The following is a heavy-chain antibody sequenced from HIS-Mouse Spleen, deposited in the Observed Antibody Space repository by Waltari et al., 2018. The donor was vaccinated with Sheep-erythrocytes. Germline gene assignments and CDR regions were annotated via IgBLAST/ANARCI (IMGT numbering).Heavy chain of an antibody. Sequence: EVQLVESGGGLVQPGGSLRLSCAASGFTFSSYSMNWVRQAPGKGLEWVSYISSSRSTIYYADSVKGRFTISRDNAKNSLYLQMNSLRAEDTAVYYCARDPYEVGWYDYWGQGTLVTVSS. CDR2: ISSSRSTI. J-gene: IGHJ4*02. D-gene: IGHD6-19*01. CDR1: GFTFSSYS. V-gene: IGHV3-48*01. CDR3: ARDPYEVGWYDY.